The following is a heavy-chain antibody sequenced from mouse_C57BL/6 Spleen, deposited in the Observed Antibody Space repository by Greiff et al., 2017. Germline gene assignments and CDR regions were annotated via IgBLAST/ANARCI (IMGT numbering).Heavy chain of an antibody. CDR1: GYTFTSYW. CDR2: IHPNSGNT. Sequence: QVQLQQPGAELVKPGASVKLSCKASGYTFTSYWMHWVKQRPGQGLEWIGMIHPNSGNTYYNEKFKGKATLTADKSSSTAYMELRSLTSEDSAVYFCARGARGFDYWGQGTTLTVSS. J-gene: IGHJ2*01. CDR3: ARGARGFDY. V-gene: IGHV1-64*01.